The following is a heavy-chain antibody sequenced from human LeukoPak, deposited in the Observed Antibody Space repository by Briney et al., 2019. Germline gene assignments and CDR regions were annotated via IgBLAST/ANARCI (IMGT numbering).Heavy chain of an antibody. V-gene: IGHV3-30*18. J-gene: IGHJ3*02. CDR2: ISYDGSNK. D-gene: IGHD3-22*01. Sequence: PGRSLRLSSAASGFTFSSYGMHWVRQAPGKGLEWVAVISYDGSNKYYADSVKGRFTISRDNSKNTLYLQMNSLRAEDTAVYYCAKGGHYYDSSGSHDAFDIWGQGTMVTVSS. CDR1: GFTFSSYG. CDR3: AKGGHYYDSSGSHDAFDI.